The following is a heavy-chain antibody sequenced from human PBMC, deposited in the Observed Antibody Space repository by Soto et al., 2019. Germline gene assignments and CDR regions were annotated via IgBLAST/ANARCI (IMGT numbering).Heavy chain of an antibody. CDR1: GFTFSSYS. J-gene: IGHJ5*02. V-gene: IGHV3-21*01. CDR2: ISSSSSYI. Sequence: GGSLRLSCAASGFTFSSYSMNWVRQAPGKGLEWVSSISSSSSYIYYADSVKGRFTISRDNAKNSLYLQMNSLRAEDTAVYYCAGGPLGGPYNWFDPWGQGTLVTVSS. CDR3: AGGPLGGPYNWFDP. D-gene: IGHD2-15*01.